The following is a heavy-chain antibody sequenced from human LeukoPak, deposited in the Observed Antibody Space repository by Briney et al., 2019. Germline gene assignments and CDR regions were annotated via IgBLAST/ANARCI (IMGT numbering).Heavy chain of an antibody. Sequence: ASVKVSCKASGYTFTGYYVHWVRQAPGRGLEWMGRINPNSGDTNYAQKFQGRVTMTRDTSISTAYMELSRLGSDDTAVYYCARDYCGGDCFPDYWGQGTLVTVSS. CDR3: ARDYCGGDCFPDY. CDR2: INPNSGDT. D-gene: IGHD2-21*02. CDR1: GYTFTGYY. V-gene: IGHV1-2*06. J-gene: IGHJ4*02.